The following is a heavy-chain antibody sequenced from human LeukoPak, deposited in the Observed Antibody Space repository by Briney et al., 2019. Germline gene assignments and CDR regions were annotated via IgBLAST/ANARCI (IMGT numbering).Heavy chain of an antibody. J-gene: IGHJ2*01. V-gene: IGHV4-39*01. CDR1: GGSIGSSSYY. Sequence: SETLSLTCTVSGGSIGSSSYYWGWIRQPPGKGLEWIGSIYYSGSTYYNPSLKSRVTISVDTSKNQFSLKLSSVTAADTAVYYCARGLTPGIWSGYRKYWYFDLWGRGTLVTVSS. CDR3: ARGLTPGIWSGYRKYWYFDL. CDR2: IYYSGST. D-gene: IGHD3-3*01.